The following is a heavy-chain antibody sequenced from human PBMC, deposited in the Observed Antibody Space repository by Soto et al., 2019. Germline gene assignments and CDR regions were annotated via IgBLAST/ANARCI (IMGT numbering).Heavy chain of an antibody. CDR3: ARGYRLGISLLRLVSVWYWFDP. CDR1: GGSFSGYY. J-gene: IGHJ5*02. V-gene: IGHV4-34*01. CDR2: INHSGST. Sequence: SETLSLTCAVYGGSFSGYYWSWIRQPPGKGLEWIGEINHSGSTNYNPSLKSRVTISVDTSKNQFSLKLSSVTAADTAVYYCARGYRLGISLLRLVSVWYWFDPWGQGTLVTVSS. D-gene: IGHD5-12*01.